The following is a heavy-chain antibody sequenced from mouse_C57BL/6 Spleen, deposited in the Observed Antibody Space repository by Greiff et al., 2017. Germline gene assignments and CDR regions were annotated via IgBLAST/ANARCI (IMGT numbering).Heavy chain of an antibody. Sequence: VQLQQSGAELVRPGASVTLSCKASGYTFTDYEMHWVKQTPVHGLEWIGAIDPETGGTAYNQKFKGKAILTADKSSSTAYMELHSLTSEDSAVYYCTRYFLLWGQGTLVTVSA. D-gene: IGHD1-1*01. CDR2: IDPETGGT. V-gene: IGHV1-15*01. CDR3: TRYFLL. CDR1: GYTFTDYE. J-gene: IGHJ3*02.